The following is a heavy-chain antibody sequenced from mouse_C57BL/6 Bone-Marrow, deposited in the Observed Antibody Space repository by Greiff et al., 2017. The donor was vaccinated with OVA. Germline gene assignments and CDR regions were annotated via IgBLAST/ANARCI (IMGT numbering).Heavy chain of an antibody. V-gene: IGHV1-52*01. CDR1: GYTFTSYW. Sequence: QVQLQQPGAELVRPGSSVKLSCKASGYTFTSYWMHWVKQRPIQGLEWIGNIDPSDSETHYNQKFKDKATLTVDKSSSTAYMQLSNLTSEDSAVYYCARRGFYSSYAMDYWGQGTSVTVSS. D-gene: IGHD2-5*01. CDR3: ARRGFYSSYAMDY. J-gene: IGHJ4*01. CDR2: IDPSDSET.